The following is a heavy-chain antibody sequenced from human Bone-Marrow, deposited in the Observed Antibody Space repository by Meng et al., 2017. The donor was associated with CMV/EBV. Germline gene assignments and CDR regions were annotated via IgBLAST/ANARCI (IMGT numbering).Heavy chain of an antibody. J-gene: IGHJ4*02. CDR3: ARPLDTTVGRWNFGY. CDR1: GFTFSSYS. D-gene: IGHD5-18*01. CDR2: ISSSGSYI. Sequence: GESLKISCAASGFTFSSYSMNWVRQAPGKGPEWVSYISSSGSYISYADSLKGRLTISRDNAKNSLYLQMNSLRAEDTAVYYCARPLDTTVGRWNFGYWGQGTLVTVSS. V-gene: IGHV3-21*01.